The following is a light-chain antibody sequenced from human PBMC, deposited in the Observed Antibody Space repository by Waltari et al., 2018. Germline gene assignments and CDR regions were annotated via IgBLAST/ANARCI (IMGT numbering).Light chain of an antibody. CDR3: SSFTRTNSWV. V-gene: IGLV2-14*03. CDR2: DVN. Sequence: HSALAQPAPVSGSPGQSITISCTGTSSDVGGHNFVSWYQQQPGKAPRLMIYDVNNRPSGVSNRFSGSKSGNTASLTISGLQAEDEADYYCSSFTRTNSWVFGGGTKLTVL. CDR1: SSDVGGHNF. J-gene: IGLJ3*02.